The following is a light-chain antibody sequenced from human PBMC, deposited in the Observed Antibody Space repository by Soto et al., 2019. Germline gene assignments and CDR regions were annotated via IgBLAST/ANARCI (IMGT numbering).Light chain of an antibody. CDR2: DAS. CDR1: QSVSSSY. Sequence: ETVLTQSPGTLSLSPGERATLSCRASQSVSSSYLAWYQHKPGQAPRLLISDASNRATGIPARFSGSGSETDFTLTISSLEPEDSAVYYCQQRSNWPSLTFGGGTKVDIK. CDR3: QQRSNWPSLT. V-gene: IGKV3-11*01. J-gene: IGKJ4*01.